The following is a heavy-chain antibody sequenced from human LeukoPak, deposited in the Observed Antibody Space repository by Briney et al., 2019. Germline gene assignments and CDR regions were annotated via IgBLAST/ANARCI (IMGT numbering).Heavy chain of an antibody. CDR3: AKDRYSSPYYFDY. D-gene: IGHD6-6*01. J-gene: IGHJ4*02. V-gene: IGHV3-23*01. CDR1: GFTLSSYA. CDR2: ISVSGGST. Sequence: GGSLRLSCAASGFTLSSYAMTWVRQAPGKGLEWVSAISVSGGSTYYADSVKGRFTISRDSSKNTLYLQMNSLRAEDTAVYYCAKDRYSSPYYFDYWGQGTLVTVSS.